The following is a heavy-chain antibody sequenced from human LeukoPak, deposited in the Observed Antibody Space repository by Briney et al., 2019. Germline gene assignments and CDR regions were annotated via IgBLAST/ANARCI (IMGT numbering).Heavy chain of an antibody. V-gene: IGHV4-39*01. CDR3: ARHLYYYDSSGYYDSDY. CDR1: GGSISSSSYY. CDR2: IYYSGNT. D-gene: IGHD3-22*01. J-gene: IGHJ4*02. Sequence: SETLSLTCTVSGGSISSSSYYWGWIRQPPGKGLEWIGSIYYSGNTYYNPSFKSRVTISVDTSKNQFSLKLSSVTAADTAVYYCARHLYYYDSSGYYDSDYWGQGTLVTVSS.